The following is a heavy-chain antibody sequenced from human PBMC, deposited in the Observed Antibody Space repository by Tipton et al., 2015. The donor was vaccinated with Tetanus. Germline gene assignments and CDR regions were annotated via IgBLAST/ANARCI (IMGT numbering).Heavy chain of an antibody. Sequence: TLSLICSVSGASVSRSSHYWTWIRQPPGKEPEWVGYVYHNGNTNYHPSLKGRLTISVDTSKNQFSLNLKSVITADTAIYYCARANNDYPKKGPFDYWGQGILVTVSS. J-gene: IGHJ4*02. D-gene: IGHD5-12*01. CDR1: GASVSRSSHY. CDR3: ARANNDYPKKGPFDY. V-gene: IGHV4-61*01. CDR2: VYHNGNT.